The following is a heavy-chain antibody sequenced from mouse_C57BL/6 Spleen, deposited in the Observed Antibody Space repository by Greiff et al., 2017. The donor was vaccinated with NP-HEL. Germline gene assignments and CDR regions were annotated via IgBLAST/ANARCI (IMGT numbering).Heavy chain of an antibody. D-gene: IGHD2-4*01. CDR2: INPSSGYT. CDR1: GYTFTSYT. J-gene: IGHJ2*01. Sequence: QVQLKESGAELARPGASVKMSCKASGYTFTSYTMHWVKQRPGQGLEWIGYINPSSGYTKYNQKFKDKATLTADKSSSTAYMQLSSLTSEDSAVYYCAYDYDSSFDYWGQGTTLTVSS. V-gene: IGHV1-4*01. CDR3: AYDYDSSFDY.